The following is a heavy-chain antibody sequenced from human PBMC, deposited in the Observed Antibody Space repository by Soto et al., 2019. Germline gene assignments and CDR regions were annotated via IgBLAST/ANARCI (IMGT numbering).Heavy chain of an antibody. V-gene: IGHV3-23*01. CDR3: GGHYYGSGTYPHF. CDR1: GFSFTTYA. J-gene: IGHJ4*02. CDR2: LGGNSRSA. D-gene: IGHD3-10*01. Sequence: EVQLLESGGDFVHPGGSARLSCAASGFSFTTYAFDWVRQTPGRGLEWVAGLGGNSRSAYYAESAEGRFTISRDNSRNTVVLEMNTLRVEDSASCYCGGHYYGSGTYPHFWGQGTMVTVAP.